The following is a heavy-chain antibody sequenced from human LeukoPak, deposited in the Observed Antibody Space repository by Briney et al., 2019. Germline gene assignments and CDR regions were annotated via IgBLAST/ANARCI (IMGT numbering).Heavy chain of an antibody. CDR3: AREDCTNGVCYSDY. D-gene: IGHD2-8*01. J-gene: IGHJ4*02. CDR2: IYYSGST. Sequence: SETLSLTCPVSGGSISSYYWSWIRQPPGKGLEWIGYIYYSGSTYYNPSLKSRVTISVDTSKNQFSLKLSSVTAADTAVYYCAREDCTNGVCYSDYWGQGTLVTVSS. CDR1: GGSISSYY. V-gene: IGHV4-59*12.